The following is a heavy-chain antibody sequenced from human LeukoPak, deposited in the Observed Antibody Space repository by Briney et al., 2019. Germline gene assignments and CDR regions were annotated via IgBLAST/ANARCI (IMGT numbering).Heavy chain of an antibody. J-gene: IGHJ4*02. Sequence: PSETLSLTCTVSGYSISSTYYGAWIRQPPGEGLEWIATISHSGSTYYTPSLESRLTISLDTSRNHFSLRLSSVTAADTAVYYCARVNAPVATFDYWGLGTLVAVSS. V-gene: IGHV4-38-2*02. CDR1: GYSISSTYY. CDR2: ISHSGST. CDR3: ARVNAPVATFDY. D-gene: IGHD1-1*01.